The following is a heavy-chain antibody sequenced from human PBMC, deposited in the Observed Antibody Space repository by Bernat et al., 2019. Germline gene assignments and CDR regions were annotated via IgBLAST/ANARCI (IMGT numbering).Heavy chain of an antibody. CDR3: ARGDCSGGSCYSLYY. CDR1: GFTVSSNY. J-gene: IGHJ4*02. D-gene: IGHD2-15*01. V-gene: IGHV3-53*05. Sequence: EVQLVETGGGLIQPGGSLRLSCAASGFTVSSNYMSWVRQAPGKGLEWVSVIYSGGNTYYADSVKGRFTISRDNSKNTLYLQMNSLRAEDTAVCYCARGDCSGGSCYSLYYWGQGTLVTVSS. CDR2: IYSGGNT.